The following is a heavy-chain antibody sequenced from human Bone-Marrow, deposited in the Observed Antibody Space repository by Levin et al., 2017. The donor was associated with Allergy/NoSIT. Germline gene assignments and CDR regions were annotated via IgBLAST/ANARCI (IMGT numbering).Heavy chain of an antibody. V-gene: IGHV4-61*01. CDR1: GDSVSSVSYY. Sequence: SQTLSLTCTVSGDSVSSVSYYWSWIRQPPGKGLEWIGYIYYSGTTNYNPSLKSRVTMSVDTSKNQFSLKLTSVTAADTAVYYCARERYVGLLVFTPDAFDIWGQGTMVTVSS. J-gene: IGHJ3*02. D-gene: IGHD1-26*01. CDR2: IYYSGTT. CDR3: ARERYVGLLVFTPDAFDI.